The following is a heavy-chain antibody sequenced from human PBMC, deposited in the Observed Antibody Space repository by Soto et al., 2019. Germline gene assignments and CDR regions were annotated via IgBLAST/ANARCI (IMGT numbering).Heavy chain of an antibody. CDR1: GFTFISYA. D-gene: IGHD3-10*01. J-gene: IGHJ6*02. Sequence: QVQLVESGGGVVQPGRSLRLSCAASGFTFISYAMHWVRQAPGKGLEWVAVISFDGSTEYYADSVKGRFTISRDNSKNTGYLQMNGLRSEDTAVYYCARSRHGSGSYTHFYYGLDVWGQGTPVTVSS. V-gene: IGHV3-30-3*01. CDR3: ARSRHGSGSYTHFYYGLDV. CDR2: ISFDGSTE.